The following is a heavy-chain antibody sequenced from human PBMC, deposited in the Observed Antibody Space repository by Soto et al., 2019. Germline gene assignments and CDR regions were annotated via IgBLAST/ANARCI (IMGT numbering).Heavy chain of an antibody. CDR1: GGSISSYY. CDR2: IYYSGST. D-gene: IGHD5-18*01. J-gene: IGHJ4*02. V-gene: IGHV4-59*01. CDR3: ARGRGYSYGYPYFDL. Sequence: PSETLSLTCSVSGGSISSYYWSWIRQSPGMALEWIGDIYYSGSTNDNPSLKSRVTISVDTSKNQFSLNVSSVTAADTAVYYCARGRGYSYGYPYFDLWGQGTLLTVS.